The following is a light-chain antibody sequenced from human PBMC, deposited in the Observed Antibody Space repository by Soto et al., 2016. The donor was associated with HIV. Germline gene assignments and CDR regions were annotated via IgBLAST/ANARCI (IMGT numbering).Light chain of an antibody. V-gene: IGLV3-21*03. CDR2: DDN. CDR3: EVWDDIGDQRV. Sequence: SYELTQPPSVSVAPGKTARVTCGGNNIGDKAVHWFQQKPGQAPVLVVYDDNYRPSGIPERFSGSHSGHTATLTISRVEAGDEADYYCEVWDDIGDQRVFGGGTKVTVV. J-gene: IGLJ2*01. CDR1: NIGDKA.